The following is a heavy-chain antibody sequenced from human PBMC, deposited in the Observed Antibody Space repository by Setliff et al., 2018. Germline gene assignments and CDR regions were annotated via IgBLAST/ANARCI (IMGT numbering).Heavy chain of an antibody. CDR1: GGSISNYY. J-gene: IGHJ4*02. CDR3: ARFLNPRDGYQNSPGFDF. D-gene: IGHD5-12*01. CDR2: IYASGST. Sequence: SETLSLTCTVSGGSISNYYWTWIRQPPGKGLDWIGYIYASGSTNYNPSLQSRVTIAVDTSKNQFSLRLTSVTAADPAIYYCARFLNPRDGYQNSPGFDFWGQGTLVTVSS. V-gene: IGHV4-4*08.